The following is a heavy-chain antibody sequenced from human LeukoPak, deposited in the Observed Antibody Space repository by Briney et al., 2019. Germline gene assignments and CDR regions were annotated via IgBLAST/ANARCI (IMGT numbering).Heavy chain of an antibody. CDR2: IIPILGIA. J-gene: IGHJ4*02. Sequence: SVKVSCKASGGTFSSYAISWVRQAPGQGLEWMGRIIPILGIANYAQEFQGRVTITADKSTSTAYMELSSLRSEDTAVYYCATDLIDRYGDYSPDQGYWGQGTLVTVSS. CDR1: GGTFSSYA. V-gene: IGHV1-69*04. D-gene: IGHD4-17*01. CDR3: ATDLIDRYGDYSPDQGY.